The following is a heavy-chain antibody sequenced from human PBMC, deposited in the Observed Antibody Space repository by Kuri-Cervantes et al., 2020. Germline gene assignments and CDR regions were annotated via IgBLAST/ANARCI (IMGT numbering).Heavy chain of an antibody. CDR1: GGSFSGYH. CDR2: INHSGST. CDR3: ASGLWANFDF. Sequence: SETLSLTCAVYGGSFSGYHWTWIRQPPGKGLEWIGEINHSGSTNYNPSLKSRVTISVDTSKNQFSLKVTSVTAADTAVYYCASGLWANFDFWGQGTPVTVSS. J-gene: IGHJ4*02. D-gene: IGHD3-10*01. V-gene: IGHV4-34*01.